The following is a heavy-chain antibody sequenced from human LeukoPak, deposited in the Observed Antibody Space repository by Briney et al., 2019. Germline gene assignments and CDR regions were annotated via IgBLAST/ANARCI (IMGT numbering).Heavy chain of an antibody. D-gene: IGHD5-18*01. CDR3: AREVFEVDTDMNRGFQNYYYWYYIDV. J-gene: IGHJ6*03. Sequence: SETLSLTCSVSGGSISNYYWSWIRQPPGKGLEWIGYIHYSGSTNYNRSLKSRVTISVDTSKNQFSLSLRSVTAADTAVYYCAREVFEVDTDMNRGFQNYYYWYYIDVWGKGTRVTVSS. V-gene: IGHV4-59*12. CDR1: GGSISNYY. CDR2: IHYSGST.